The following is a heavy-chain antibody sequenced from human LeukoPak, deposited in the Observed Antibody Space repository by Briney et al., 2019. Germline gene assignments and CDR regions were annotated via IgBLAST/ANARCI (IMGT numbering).Heavy chain of an antibody. Sequence: PGGSLRLSCAASGFTFSSYAMNWVRQAPGKGLEWVSGISGSGGSTYYADSVKGRFTISRDNSKNTLYLQMNSLRAEDTAVYYCAKDLNGDYVVDYWGQGTLVTVSS. V-gene: IGHV3-23*01. CDR1: GFTFSSYA. J-gene: IGHJ4*02. D-gene: IGHD4-17*01. CDR3: AKDLNGDYVVDY. CDR2: ISGSGGST.